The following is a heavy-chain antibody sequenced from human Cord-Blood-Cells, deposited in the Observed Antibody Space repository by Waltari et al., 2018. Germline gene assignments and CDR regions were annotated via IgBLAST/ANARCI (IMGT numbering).Heavy chain of an antibody. Sequence: QVQLVQSGAEVKKPGSSVKVSCKASGGTFSSYAISWVRQAPGQGLEWMGRIIPILGIANYAQKFQGRVTITADKSTSTAYMELSSLRSEDTAVYYCARPLTASKWAFDIWGQGTMVTVSS. CDR1: GGTFSSYA. V-gene: IGHV1-69*09. CDR3: ARPLTASKWAFDI. J-gene: IGHJ3*02. D-gene: IGHD1-26*01. CDR2: IIPILGIA.